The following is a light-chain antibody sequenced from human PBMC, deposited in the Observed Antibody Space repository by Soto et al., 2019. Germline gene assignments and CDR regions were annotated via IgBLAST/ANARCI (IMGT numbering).Light chain of an antibody. J-gene: IGKJ5*01. CDR1: QSVSSSY. Sequence: EIVLTQSPGTLSLSPGERATLSCRASQSVSSSYLAWYQQKPGQAPRLLIYVASSRATGIPDRFSGSGSGTDFTLTISRLEPEDFAVYYCQQYGSSPPSTFGQGTRLDIK. CDR2: VAS. CDR3: QQYGSSPPST. V-gene: IGKV3-20*01.